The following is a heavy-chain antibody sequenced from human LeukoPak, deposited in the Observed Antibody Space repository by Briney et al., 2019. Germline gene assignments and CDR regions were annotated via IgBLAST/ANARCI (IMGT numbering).Heavy chain of an antibody. CDR2: IWYDGSNK. J-gene: IGHJ4*02. V-gene: IGHV3-33*01. CDR1: GFTFRSYG. CDR3: ARDPGVRWLVGFDY. D-gene: IGHD6-19*01. Sequence: PGVSLRLSCAASGFTFRSYGMHWVRQAPGKGLEWVAVIWYDGSNKYYADSVKGRFTISRDNSKNTLYLQMDSLRAEDTAVYYCARDPGVRWLVGFDYWGQGTLVTVSS.